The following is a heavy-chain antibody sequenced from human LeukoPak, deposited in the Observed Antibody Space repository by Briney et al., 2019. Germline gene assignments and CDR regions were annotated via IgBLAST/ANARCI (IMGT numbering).Heavy chain of an antibody. D-gene: IGHD3-10*01. CDR3: AKDFVTMVRGVSNYFDY. V-gene: IGHV3-33*06. J-gene: IGHJ4*02. CDR2: IWHDGSNK. CDR1: GFTFSSYG. Sequence: GRSLRLSCAASGFTFSSYGMHWVRQAPGKGLEWVAIIWHDGSNKYYADSVKGRFTISRDNSKNTLYLQMNSLRAEDTAVYYCAKDFVTMVRGVSNYFDYWGQGTLVTVSS.